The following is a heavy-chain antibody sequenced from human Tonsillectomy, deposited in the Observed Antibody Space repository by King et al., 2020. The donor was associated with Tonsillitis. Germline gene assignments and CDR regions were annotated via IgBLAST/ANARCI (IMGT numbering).Heavy chain of an antibody. CDR2: IYPGDSDT. J-gene: IGHJ4*02. CDR1: GYSFTSYW. CDR3: ARPRHCGGDCYSHYYFDY. D-gene: IGHD2-21*02. Sequence: QLVQSGAEVKKPGESLKISCKVSGYSFTSYWIGWVRQMPGKGLEWMGIIYPGDSDTRSSPSFQGQVTISADKSISTAYLQWSSLKASDTAMYYCARPRHCGGDCYSHYYFDYWGQGTLVTVSS. V-gene: IGHV5-51*01.